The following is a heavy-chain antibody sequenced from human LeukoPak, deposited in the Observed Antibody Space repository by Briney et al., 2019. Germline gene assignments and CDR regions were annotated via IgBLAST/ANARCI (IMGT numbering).Heavy chain of an antibody. CDR1: GFTFSSYD. J-gene: IGHJ4*02. CDR2: MSGSGDRT. V-gene: IGHV3-23*01. CDR3: AKVPQPDYYFDY. Sequence: AGGSLRLSCAASGFTFSSYDMSWVRQAPGKGLEWVSSMSGSGDRTIYADSVRGRLTISRDNSKSTLYLQMRSLRAEDTAVYYCAKVPQPDYYFDYWGQGFLVTVSS.